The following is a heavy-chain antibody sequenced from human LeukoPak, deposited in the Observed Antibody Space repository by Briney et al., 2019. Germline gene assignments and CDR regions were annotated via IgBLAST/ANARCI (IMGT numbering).Heavy chain of an antibody. J-gene: IGHJ6*02. Sequence: PGGPLRLSCAASGFTFSSSSMNWGRQAPGKGLEWVSSISSSSSYIYYADSVKGRFTISRDNAKNSLYLQMNSLRAEDTAVYYCARDLPGYCSGGSCYSYYYYGMDVWGQGTTVTVSS. CDR2: ISSSSSYI. CDR1: GFTFSSSS. D-gene: IGHD2-15*01. V-gene: IGHV3-21*01. CDR3: ARDLPGYCSGGSCYSYYYYGMDV.